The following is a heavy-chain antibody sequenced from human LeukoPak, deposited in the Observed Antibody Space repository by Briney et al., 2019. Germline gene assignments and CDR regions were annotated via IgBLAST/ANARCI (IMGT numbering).Heavy chain of an antibody. J-gene: IGHJ4*02. D-gene: IGHD3-10*01. Sequence: GGSLRLSCAASGFTFDDYAMYWVRQAPGKGLEWVSLISGDGDITYYADSVKGRFTISRDNSKNSLYLQMDSLRTEDTALYYCARAFSYSGSGSSYFDYWGQGTLVTVSS. V-gene: IGHV3-43*02. CDR2: ISGDGDIT. CDR3: ARAFSYSGSGSSYFDY. CDR1: GFTFDDYA.